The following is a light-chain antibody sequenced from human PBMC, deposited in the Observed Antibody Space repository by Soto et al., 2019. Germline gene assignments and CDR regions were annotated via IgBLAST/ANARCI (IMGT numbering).Light chain of an antibody. J-gene: IGLJ1*01. V-gene: IGLV2-14*01. CDR1: SSDVGSYKY. Sequence: QSALTQPASVSGSPGQSITISCTGTSSDVGSYKYVSWYQQHPGTAPKLMIFEVNGRPSGVSDRFSGSKSGNTASLTISGLQPEDEADYYCSSFSSSSTPYVFGTGTKLTVL. CDR2: EVN. CDR3: SSFSSSSTPYV.